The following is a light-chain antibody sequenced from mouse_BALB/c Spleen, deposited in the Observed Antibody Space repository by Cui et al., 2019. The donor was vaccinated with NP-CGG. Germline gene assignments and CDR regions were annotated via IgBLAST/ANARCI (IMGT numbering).Light chain of an antibody. V-gene: IGLV1*01. CDR2: GTN. CDR1: TGAVTTSNY. Sequence: QAVVPQESALTTSPGETVTLTCRSSTGAVTTSNYANWVQEKPDHLFTGIIGGTNNRAPGVPARFSGSLIGDKAALTITGAQTEDEATYFCALWYSNHWVFGGGTKLTVL. J-gene: IGLJ1*01. CDR3: ALWYSNHWV.